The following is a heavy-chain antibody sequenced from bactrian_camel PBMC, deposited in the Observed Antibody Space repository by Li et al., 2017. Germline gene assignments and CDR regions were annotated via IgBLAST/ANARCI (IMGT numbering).Heavy chain of an antibody. CDR3: AARGPYCYTKLSVRDFTY. CDR1: EYTYS. CDR2: ILGGNS. D-gene: IGHD2*01. Sequence: HVQLVESGGGSVRPGGSLRLSCSASEYTYSVGWFRQAPGKEREGVARILGGNSYYVNSVKGRFTISQDNAKNTVYLQMNSLKPEDTAMYYCAARGPYCYTKLSVRDFTYWGQGTQVTVS. V-gene: IGHV3S60*01. J-gene: IGHJ6*01.